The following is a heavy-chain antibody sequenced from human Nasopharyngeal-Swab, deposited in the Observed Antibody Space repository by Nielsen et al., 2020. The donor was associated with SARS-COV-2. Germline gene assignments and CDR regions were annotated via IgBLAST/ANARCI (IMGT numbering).Heavy chain of an antibody. D-gene: IGHD2-2*01. Sequence: SETLSLTCAVSGYSISSGYYWGWIRQPPGKGLEWIGSIYHSGSTYYNPYLKSRVTISVDTSKNQFSLKLSSVTAADTAVYYCARIVVVPAASVRIRGWFDPWGQGTLVTVSS. V-gene: IGHV4-38-2*01. CDR1: GYSISSGYY. CDR2: IYHSGST. CDR3: ARIVVVPAASVRIRGWFDP. J-gene: IGHJ5*02.